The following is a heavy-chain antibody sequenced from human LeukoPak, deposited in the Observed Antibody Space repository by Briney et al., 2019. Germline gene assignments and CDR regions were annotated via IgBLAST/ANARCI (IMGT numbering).Heavy chain of an antibody. J-gene: IGHJ4*02. D-gene: IGHD6-13*01. CDR3: AREPPYSNSWTDFDY. CDR2: IKQDGSEK. Sequence: GGSLRLSCAASGFTFSIYCMSWVRQAPGKGREWGANIKQDGSEKYYVDSVKGRFTISRDNAKNSLYLQMNSLRAEDTAVYYCAREPPYSNSWTDFDYWGQGTLVTVSS. CDR1: GFTFSIYC. V-gene: IGHV3-7*01.